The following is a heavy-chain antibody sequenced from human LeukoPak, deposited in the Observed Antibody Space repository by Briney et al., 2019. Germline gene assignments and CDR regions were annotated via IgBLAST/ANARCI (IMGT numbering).Heavy chain of an antibody. D-gene: IGHD1-1*01. CDR3: ARDSGRPPTSFDY. J-gene: IGHJ4*02. CDR2: IIPILDLT. V-gene: IGHV1-69*04. Sequence: SVKVSCKASGGTFNHFGINWVRQAPGQGLEWMGRIIPILDLTKYAPKIQDRVTITADKSTSTAYMELNSLRSEDTAVYFCARDSGRPPTSFDYWGQGTLVTVSS. CDR1: GGTFNHFG.